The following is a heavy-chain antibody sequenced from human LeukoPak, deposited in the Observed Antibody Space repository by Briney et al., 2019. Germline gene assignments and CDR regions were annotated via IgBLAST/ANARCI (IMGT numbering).Heavy chain of an antibody. V-gene: IGHV4-61*02. D-gene: IGHD1-1*01. CDR3: ARDPTTDYYYYMDV. J-gene: IGHJ6*03. CDR1: GGSISSGSYY. Sequence: PSETLSLTCTVSGGSISSGSYYWSWIRQPAGKGLEWIGRMYTSGSTNYNPSLKSRVTISVDTSKNQFSLKLSSVTAADTAVYYCARDPTTDYYYYMDVWGKGTTVTVSS. CDR2: MYTSGST.